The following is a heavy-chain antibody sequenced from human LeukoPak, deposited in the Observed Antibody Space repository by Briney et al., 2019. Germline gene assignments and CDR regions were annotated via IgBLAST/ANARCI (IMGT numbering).Heavy chain of an antibody. Sequence: SETLSLTCSVSGGSISSSSYYWGWIRQPPGQGLEWIGTIYYSGSIYYNPSLQSRVTISVDTSKNQFSLKLNSVTAADTAVYYCARRSGSYVYWGQGTLVTVSS. D-gene: IGHD1-26*01. V-gene: IGHV4-39*07. CDR3: ARRSGSYVY. CDR2: IYYSGSI. CDR1: GGSISSSSYY. J-gene: IGHJ4*02.